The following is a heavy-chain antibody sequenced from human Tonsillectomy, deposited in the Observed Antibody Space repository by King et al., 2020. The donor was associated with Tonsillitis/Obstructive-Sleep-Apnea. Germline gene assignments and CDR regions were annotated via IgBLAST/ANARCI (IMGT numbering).Heavy chain of an antibody. V-gene: IGHV1-18*01. CDR2: ISVYNGNT. D-gene: IGHD3-9*01. CDR1: GYTFTSYG. Sequence: QLVQSGAEVKKPGASVKVSCKASGYTFTSYGISWVRQAPGQGLEWRGWISVYNGNTNYEQKRQGRVTMTTDTSTSTAYMEMRSLRSDETAVYYCARVGGFAWFGRDTRFDYWGQGTLVTVSS. CDR3: ARVGGFAWFGRDTRFDY. J-gene: IGHJ4*02.